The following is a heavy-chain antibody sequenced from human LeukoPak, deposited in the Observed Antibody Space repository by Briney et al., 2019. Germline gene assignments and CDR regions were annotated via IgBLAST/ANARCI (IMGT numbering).Heavy chain of an antibody. J-gene: IGHJ4*02. CDR1: GYSISSGYY. CDR3: ARVGFLEWLLGYFDY. D-gene: IGHD3-3*02. Sequence: SETLSLTCTVSGYSISSGYYWGWIRQPPGQGLEWIGSIYHSGSSYYNPSLKSRVTISVDTSKNQFSLKLSSVTAADTAVYYCARVGFLEWLLGYFDYWGQGTLVTVSS. CDR2: IYHSGSS. V-gene: IGHV4-38-2*02.